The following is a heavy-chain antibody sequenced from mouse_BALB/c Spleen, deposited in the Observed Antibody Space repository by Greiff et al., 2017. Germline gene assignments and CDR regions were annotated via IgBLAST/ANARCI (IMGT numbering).Heavy chain of an antibody. Sequence: EVQLQQSGAELVKPGASVKLSCTASGFNIKDTYMHWVKQRPEQGLEWIGRIDPANGNTKYDPKFQGKATITADTSSNTAYLQLSSLTSEDTAVYDGARFDGNGYYYAMDYWGQGTSVTVSS. CDR1: GFNIKDTY. J-gene: IGHJ4*01. V-gene: IGHV14-3*02. D-gene: IGHD2-1*01. CDR2: IDPANGNT. CDR3: ARFDGNGYYYAMDY.